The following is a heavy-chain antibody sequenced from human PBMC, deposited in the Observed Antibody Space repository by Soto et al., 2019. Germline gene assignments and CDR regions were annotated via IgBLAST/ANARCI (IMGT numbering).Heavy chain of an antibody. J-gene: IGHJ4*02. CDR1: GDSVSSGAFY. V-gene: IGHV4-61*08. D-gene: IGHD6-19*01. CDR2: ISNSASN. CDR3: ARRKWYSSAGYDDY. Sequence: SPTLPLTCPVSGDSVSSGAFYWTWIRLPPGKGLGGVGHISNSASNTSSPSLKSRLTISLEASKNQFSLTLTSVTATDTAVYYGARRKWYSSAGYDDYWGQGTLVTVS.